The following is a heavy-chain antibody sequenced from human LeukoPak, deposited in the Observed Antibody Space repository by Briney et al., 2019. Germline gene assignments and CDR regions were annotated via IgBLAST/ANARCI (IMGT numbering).Heavy chain of an antibody. CDR3: ARAPRVGATRVTAFDS. CDR1: GGTFSIYG. CDR2: IILILGIA. J-gene: IGHJ3*02. Sequence: SVNVSCKAAGGTFSIYGISWVRQGPGQGLGLMWRIILILGIANYAQKFQGRVTITAYKYTSTDYMELRSLRSEDTAGYYCARAPRVGATRVTAFDSWGQGTMVTVYS. V-gene: IGHV1-69*04. D-gene: IGHD1-26*01.